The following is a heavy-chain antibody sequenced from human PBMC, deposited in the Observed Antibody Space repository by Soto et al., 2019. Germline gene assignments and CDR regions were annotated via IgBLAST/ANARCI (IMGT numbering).Heavy chain of an antibody. CDR1: GFTFSSYA. V-gene: IGHV3-30-3*01. CDR2: ISYDGSNK. CDR3: ARDQWRSYSSGLYHY. Sequence: QAGGCLRLSCAASGFTFSSYAMHWVRQAPGKGLEWVAVISYDGSNKYYADSVKGRFTISRDNSKNTLYLQMNSLRAEDTAVYYCARDQWRSYSSGLYHYCGQGPLVTVSS. D-gene: IGHD6-19*01. J-gene: IGHJ4*02.